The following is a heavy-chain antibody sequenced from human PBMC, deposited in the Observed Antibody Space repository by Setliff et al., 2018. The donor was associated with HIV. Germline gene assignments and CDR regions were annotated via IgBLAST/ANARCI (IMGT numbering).Heavy chain of an antibody. CDR2: MSPKNNGS. J-gene: IGHJ4*02. CDR1: GYTFTSYG. CDR3: ATAFYDYVWGSYRYGYYFDY. D-gene: IGHD3-16*02. Sequence: GASVKVSCKASGYTFTSYGISWVRQAPGQGLEWMGWMSPKNNGSGFAQKFQARLTMTWNTSTNTAYMELSSLRSEDTAVYYCATAFYDYVWGSYRYGYYFDYWGQGTLVTVSS. V-gene: IGHV1-8*02.